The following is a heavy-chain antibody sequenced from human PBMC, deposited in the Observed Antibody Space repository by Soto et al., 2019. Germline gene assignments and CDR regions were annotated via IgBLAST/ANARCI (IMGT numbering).Heavy chain of an antibody. J-gene: IGHJ4*02. V-gene: IGHV3-30*18. D-gene: IGHD3-16*01. CDR2: ISYDGSNK. CDR1: GFTFSSYG. CDR3: AKAGMITFGGVNSYFDY. Sequence: GGSLRLSCAASGFTFSSYGMHWVRQAPGKGLEWVAVISYDGSNKYYADSVKGRFTISRDNSKNTLYLQMNSLRAEDTAVYYCAKAGMITFGGVNSYFDYWGQGTLVTVSS.